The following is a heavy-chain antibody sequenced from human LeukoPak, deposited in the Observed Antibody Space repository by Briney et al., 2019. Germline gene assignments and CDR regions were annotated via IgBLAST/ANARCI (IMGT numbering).Heavy chain of an antibody. CDR3: VKDRCSGSCYYFDY. CDR1: GFAFSSYA. V-gene: IGHV3-64D*09. J-gene: IGHJ4*02. D-gene: IGHD1-26*01. CDR2: ISSNGGST. Sequence: PGGSLRLSCSASGFAFSSYAMHWVRQAPGKGLEYVSAISSNGGSTYYADSVKGRFTISRDNSKNTLYLQMSSLRAEDTAVYYCVKDRCSGSCYYFDYWGQGTLVTVSS.